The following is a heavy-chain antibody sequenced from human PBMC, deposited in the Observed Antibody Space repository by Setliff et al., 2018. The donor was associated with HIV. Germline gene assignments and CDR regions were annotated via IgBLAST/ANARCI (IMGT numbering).Heavy chain of an antibody. J-gene: IGHJ4*02. D-gene: IGHD3-16*02. Sequence: GGSLRLSCVASGLPFYNYWMTWLRRAPVRGLEWVANIKQDGSDMHYIESVKGRFTISRDNSKNTLYLQMNRLRADDTAIYYCAKGASLVPRRPHFCYFDYWGQGALVTVSS. CDR3: AKGASLVPRRPHFCYFDY. CDR1: GLPFYNYW. V-gene: IGHV3-7*03. CDR2: IKQDGSDM.